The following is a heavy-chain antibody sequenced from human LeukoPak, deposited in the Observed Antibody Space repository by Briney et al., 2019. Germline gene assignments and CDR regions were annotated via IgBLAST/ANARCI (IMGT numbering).Heavy chain of an antibody. CDR2: IYPGDSDT. J-gene: IGHJ4*02. D-gene: IGHD2-2*01. V-gene: IGHV5-51*01. CDR1: GYSFTSYW. CDR3: ARLYKDIVVVPAAKAGRSGFDY. Sequence: GESLKISCKGSGYSFTSYWIGWVRQMPGKGLEWMGIIYPGDSDTRYSPSFQGQGTISADKSISTAYLQWSSLKASDTAMYYCARLYKDIVVVPAAKAGRSGFDYWGQGTLVTVSS.